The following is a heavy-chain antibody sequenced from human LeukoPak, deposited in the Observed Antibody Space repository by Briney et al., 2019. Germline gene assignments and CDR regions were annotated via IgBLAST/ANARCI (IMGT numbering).Heavy chain of an antibody. CDR2: IFPDDSDT. D-gene: IGHD6-6*01. Sequence: GESPKISCKGSGFSFSSYWIVWVRQMPGKGLEWMGIIFPDDSDTRYRPSFQGQVTISADKSISTAYLQWSSLKASDTALYYCARQSSSSHAFDIWGQGTMVSVSS. CDR1: GFSFSSYW. J-gene: IGHJ3*02. V-gene: IGHV5-51*01. CDR3: ARQSSSSHAFDI.